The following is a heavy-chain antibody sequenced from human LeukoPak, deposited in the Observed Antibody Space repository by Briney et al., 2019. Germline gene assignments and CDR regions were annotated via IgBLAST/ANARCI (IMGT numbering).Heavy chain of an antibody. Sequence: PGGSLRLSCAASGFTFDDYGMSWVRQAPGKGLEWVSGINWNGGSTGYADSVKGRFTISRDNSKNTLYLQMNSLRTEDTAVYYCAKDSYYYYIDVWGTGTTVTVSS. J-gene: IGHJ6*03. CDR3: AKDSYYYYIDV. V-gene: IGHV3-20*04. CDR2: INWNGGST. CDR1: GFTFDDYG.